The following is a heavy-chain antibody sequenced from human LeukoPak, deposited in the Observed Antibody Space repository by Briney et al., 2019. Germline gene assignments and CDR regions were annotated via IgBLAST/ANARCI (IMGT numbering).Heavy chain of an antibody. Sequence: PGGSLRLSCAASGLTFSTYGFHWVRQAPGKGLEWVAVIWHDGSKKYYAESVKGRFTISRDDSKNTLYLQMDSLRAEDTAVYYCARDFGVTNYQFDYWGQGTLVTVSS. CDR1: GLTFSTYG. D-gene: IGHD3-3*01. CDR3: ARDFGVTNYQFDY. V-gene: IGHV3-33*01. CDR2: IWHDGSKK. J-gene: IGHJ4*02.